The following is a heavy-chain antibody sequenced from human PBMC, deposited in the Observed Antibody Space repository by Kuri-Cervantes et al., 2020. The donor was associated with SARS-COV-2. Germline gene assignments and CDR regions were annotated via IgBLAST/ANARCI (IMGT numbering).Heavy chain of an antibody. CDR2: IYYSGST. D-gene: IGHD6-13*01. Sequence: ESLKISCTVSGGSISSHYWSWIRQPPGKGLEWIGYIYYSGSTNYNPSLKSRVTISVDTSKNQFSLKLSSVTAADTAVYYCARASYQQLVHGWYFDLWGRGTLVTVSS. V-gene: IGHV4-59*11. CDR3: ARASYQQLVHGWYFDL. J-gene: IGHJ2*01. CDR1: GGSISSHY.